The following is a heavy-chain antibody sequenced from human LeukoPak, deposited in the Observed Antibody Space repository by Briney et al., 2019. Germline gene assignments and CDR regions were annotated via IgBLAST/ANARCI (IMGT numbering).Heavy chain of an antibody. J-gene: IGHJ4*02. D-gene: IGHD3-3*01. CDR2: INPNSGGT. CDR1: GYTFTGYY. CDR3: AIKRITIFGVVRGDFDY. V-gene: IGHV1-2*02. Sequence: ASVKVSCEASGYTFTGYYMHWVRQAPGQGLEWMGWINPNSGGTNYAQKFQGRGTMTRDTSISTAYMELSRLRSDDTAVYYCAIKRITIFGVVRGDFDYWGQGTLVTVSS.